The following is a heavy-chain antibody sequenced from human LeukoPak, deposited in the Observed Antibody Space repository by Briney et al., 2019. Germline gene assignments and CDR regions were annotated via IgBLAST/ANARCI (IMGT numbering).Heavy chain of an antibody. CDR3: ARHTQWPAS. V-gene: IGHV4-59*08. CDR2: IYYSGST. J-gene: IGHJ5*02. CDR1: GGSISSYY. Sequence: KPSETLSLTRTVSGGSISSYYWSWIRQPPGKGLEWIGYIYYSGSTNYNPPLKSRVTISVDTSKNQFSLKLSSVTAADTAVYYCARHTQWPASWGQGTLVTVSS. D-gene: IGHD6-19*01.